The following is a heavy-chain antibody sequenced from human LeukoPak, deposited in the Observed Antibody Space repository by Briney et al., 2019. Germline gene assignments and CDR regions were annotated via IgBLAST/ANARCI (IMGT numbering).Heavy chain of an antibody. CDR3: ARDSHGTFGYYYYGMDV. CDR2: IYTSGST. V-gene: IGHV4-61*02. Sequence: SETLSLTCIVSGGSISSGSYYWSWIRQPAGKGLEWIGRIYTSGSTNYNPSLKSRVTISVDTSKNQFSLKLSSVTAADTAVYYCARDSHGTFGYYYYGMDVWGQGTTVTVSS. CDR1: GGSISSGSYY. J-gene: IGHJ6*02. D-gene: IGHD1-14*01.